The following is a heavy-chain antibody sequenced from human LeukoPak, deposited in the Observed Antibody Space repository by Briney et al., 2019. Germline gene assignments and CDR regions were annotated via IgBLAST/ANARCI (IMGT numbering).Heavy chain of an antibody. J-gene: IGHJ4*02. V-gene: IGHV4-59*01. Sequence: SETLSLTCTVSGGSISSYYWSWIRQPPGKGLEWIGYIYYSGSTNYNPSLKSRVTISVDTSKNQFSLKLSSVTAADTAVYYCARAYYSSGWANFDCWGQGTLVTVSS. CDR2: IYYSGST. CDR1: GGSISSYY. D-gene: IGHD6-19*01. CDR3: ARAYYSSGWANFDC.